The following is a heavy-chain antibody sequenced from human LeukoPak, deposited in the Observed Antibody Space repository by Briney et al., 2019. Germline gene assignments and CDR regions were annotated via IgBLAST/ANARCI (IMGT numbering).Heavy chain of an antibody. D-gene: IGHD1-7*01. V-gene: IGHV3-48*01. Sequence: GGSLRLSCAASGFTFSSYSMNWVRQAPGKGLEWVSYISSSSSTIYYADSVKGRFTISRDNAKNSLYLQMNSLRAEDTAVYYCARKGAITGTTKYRAHARDAFDIWGQGTMVTVSS. CDR1: GFTFSSYS. CDR2: ISSSSSTI. J-gene: IGHJ3*02. CDR3: ARKGAITGTTKYRAHARDAFDI.